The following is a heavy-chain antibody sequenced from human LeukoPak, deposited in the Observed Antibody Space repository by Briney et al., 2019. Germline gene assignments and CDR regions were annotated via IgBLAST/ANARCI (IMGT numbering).Heavy chain of an antibody. CDR2: ISAYNGNT. CDR1: GYTFTSYG. Sequence: DSVKVSCKASGYTFTSYGISWVRQAPGQGLEWMGWISAYNGNTNYAQKLQGRVTMTTDTSTSTAYMELRSLRSDDTAVYYCARDNYDSSGPEYFQHWGQGTLVTVSS. CDR3: ARDNYDSSGPEYFQH. J-gene: IGHJ1*01. V-gene: IGHV1-18*01. D-gene: IGHD3-22*01.